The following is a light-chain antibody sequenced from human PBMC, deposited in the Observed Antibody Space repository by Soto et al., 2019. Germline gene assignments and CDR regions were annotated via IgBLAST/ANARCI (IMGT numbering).Light chain of an antibody. J-gene: IGLJ1*01. CDR2: EVS. Sequence: QSALPQPPSASGSPGQSVTISCTGTSSDVGAHNFVSWHQQHPGKAPQLMVYEVSKRPSGVPDRFSGSKSGNTASLTVSGLQAEDEADYYCSSYAGSNNYVFGTGTKLTVL. V-gene: IGLV2-8*01. CDR3: SSYAGSNNYV. CDR1: SSDVGAHNF.